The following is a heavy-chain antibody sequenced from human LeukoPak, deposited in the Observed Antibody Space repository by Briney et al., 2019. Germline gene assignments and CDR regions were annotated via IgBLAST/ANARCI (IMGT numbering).Heavy chain of an antibody. CDR1: GFTFSSYG. CDR3: AKDQGFLNYYYYGMDV. V-gene: IGHV3-30*18. J-gene: IGHJ6*02. CDR2: ISYDGSNK. Sequence: GGSLRLSCAASGFTFSSYGMHWVRQAPGKGLEWVAVISYDGSNKYYADSVKGRFTISRDNAKNSLYLQMNSLRAEDTALYYCAKDQGFLNYYYYGMDVWGQGTTVTVSS.